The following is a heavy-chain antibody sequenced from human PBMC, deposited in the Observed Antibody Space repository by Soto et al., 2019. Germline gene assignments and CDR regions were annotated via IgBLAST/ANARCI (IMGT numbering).Heavy chain of an antibody. J-gene: IGHJ4*02. CDR2: IYSGGST. Sequence: EVQLVESGGGLIQPGGSLRLSCAASGFTVSSNYMSWVRQAPGKGLEWVSVIYSGGSTYYADSEKGRFTISRDNSKNTLYLQMNSLRAEDTAVYYCARVKFPRRQQLVSDYWGQGTLVTVSS. D-gene: IGHD6-13*01. CDR3: ARVKFPRRQQLVSDY. CDR1: GFTVSSNY. V-gene: IGHV3-53*01.